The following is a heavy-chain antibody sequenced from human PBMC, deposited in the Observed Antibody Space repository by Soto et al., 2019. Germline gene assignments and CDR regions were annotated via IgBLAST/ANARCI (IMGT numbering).Heavy chain of an antibody. V-gene: IGHV3-21*01. CDR3: ARAWYCSSNSCPFDY. J-gene: IGHJ4*02. D-gene: IGHD2-2*01. CDR2: ISSSSSYI. Sequence: VQVVESGGGLVKPGGSLRLSCAASGFTFSSYSMNWVRQAPGKGLECVSYISSSSSYIYYADSVKGRFTISRDNAKNSLYLQMNSLRAEDTAVYYCARAWYCSSNSCPFDYWGQGTLVTVSS. CDR1: GFTFSSYS.